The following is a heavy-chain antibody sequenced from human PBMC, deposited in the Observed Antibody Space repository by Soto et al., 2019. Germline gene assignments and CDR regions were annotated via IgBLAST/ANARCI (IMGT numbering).Heavy chain of an antibody. V-gene: IGHV3-66*01. CDR2: IYSGGST. Sequence: EVQLVESGGGLVQPGGSLRLSCAASGFTVSSNYMSWVRQAPGKGLEWVSVIYSGGSTYYADSVKGRFTISRDNSKNTLYLQMNRLRAEDTAVYYCARDQDNYYGMDVWGQGTTVTVSS. CDR3: ARDQDNYYGMDV. J-gene: IGHJ6*02. CDR1: GFTVSSNY.